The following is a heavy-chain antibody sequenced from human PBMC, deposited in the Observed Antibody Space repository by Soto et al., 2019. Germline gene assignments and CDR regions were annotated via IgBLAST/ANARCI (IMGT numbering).Heavy chain of an antibody. CDR2: IYYSGST. D-gene: IGHD6-19*01. CDR3: ARGGSGWYEVNYYYYGMDV. V-gene: IGHV4-59*01. CDR1: GGSISSYY. J-gene: IGHJ6*02. Sequence: SETLSLTCTVSGGSISSYYWSWIRQPPGKGLEWIGYIYYSGSTNYNPSLKSRVTISVDTSKNQFSLKLSSVTAADTAVYYCARGGSGWYEVNYYYYGMDVWGQGTTVTAP.